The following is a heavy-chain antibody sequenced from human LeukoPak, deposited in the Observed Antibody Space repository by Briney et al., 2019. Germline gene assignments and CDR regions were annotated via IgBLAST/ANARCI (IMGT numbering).Heavy chain of an antibody. Sequence: ASVKVSCKTSGYTFTSYYIHWVRQAPGLGLEWMGVIDPSGGSTTYAQRFQGRVTMTRDTSSSTVYMELSSLRSEDTDVYYCARYYYFDYWGQGTRVTVSS. V-gene: IGHV1-46*01. CDR3: ARYYYFDY. CDR2: IDPSGGST. J-gene: IGHJ4*02. CDR1: GYTFTSYY.